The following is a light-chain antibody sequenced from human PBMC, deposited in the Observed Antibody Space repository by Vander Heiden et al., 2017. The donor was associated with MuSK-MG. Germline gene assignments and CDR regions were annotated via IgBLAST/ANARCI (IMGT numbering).Light chain of an antibody. CDR2: GAS. J-gene: IGKJ5*01. CDR1: QSVSSSY. Sequence: EFVLPQSPGPLPLSPGARATLSCRASQSVSSSYLAWEQQKPGQAPRLLIYGASSRDTGIPDRFSGSGSGKDFTLTISRREPEDYAVYYCQQYGSSRPITFGQGTRLEIK. CDR3: QQYGSSRPIT. V-gene: IGKV3-20*01.